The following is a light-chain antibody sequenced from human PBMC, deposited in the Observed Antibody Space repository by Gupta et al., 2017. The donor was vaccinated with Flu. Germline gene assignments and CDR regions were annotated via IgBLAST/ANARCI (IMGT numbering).Light chain of an antibody. CDR3: QQRANWLPGLT. J-gene: IGKJ4*01. V-gene: IGKV3-11*01. Sequence: EIVLTQSPATLSLSPGDRATLSCRASQSVSSYLAWYQQKPGQDPRLLIYDASNRATGIPARFSGSGSGTDFTLTISSLEPEDFAVYYCQQRANWLPGLTFGGGTKVEIE. CDR2: DAS. CDR1: QSVSSY.